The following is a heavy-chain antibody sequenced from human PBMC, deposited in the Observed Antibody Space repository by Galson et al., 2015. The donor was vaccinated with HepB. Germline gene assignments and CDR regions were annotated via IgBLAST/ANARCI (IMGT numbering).Heavy chain of an antibody. D-gene: IGHD4-23*01. V-gene: IGHV3-33*01. CDR2: IWYDGSNK. Sequence: SLRLSCAASGFTFSSYGMHWVRQAPGKGLEWVAVIWYDGSNKYYADSVKGRFTISRDNSKNTLYLQLNSLRAEDTAVYYCARGTYGGNRQGLYGMDVWGQGTTVTVSS. J-gene: IGHJ6*02. CDR3: ARGTYGGNRQGLYGMDV. CDR1: GFTFSSYG.